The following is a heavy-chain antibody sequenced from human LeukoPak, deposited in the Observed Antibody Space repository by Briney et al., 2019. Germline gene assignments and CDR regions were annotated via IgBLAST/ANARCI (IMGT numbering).Heavy chain of an antibody. CDR1: GGTFSSYA. Sequence: SVKVSCKASGGTFSSYAISWVRQAPGQGLEWMGGIIPIFGTANHAQKFQGRVTITADESTSTAYVELSSLRSEDTAVYYCARDDYGDYDPYFDYWGQGTLVTVSS. CDR3: ARDDYGDYDPYFDY. V-gene: IGHV1-69*13. J-gene: IGHJ4*02. D-gene: IGHD4-17*01. CDR2: IIPIFGTA.